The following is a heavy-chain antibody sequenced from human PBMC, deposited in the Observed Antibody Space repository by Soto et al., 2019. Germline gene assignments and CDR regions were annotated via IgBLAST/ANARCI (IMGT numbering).Heavy chain of an antibody. CDR1: GGSISSRNW. CDR2: IYHSGST. V-gene: IGHV4-4*02. Sequence: QVQLQESGPGLVKPSGTLSLTCTVSGGSISSRNWWSWVRQSPGKGLEWVGEIYHSGSTNYNSSLKSRFGMSVDKSKNQFSLNLYSVTVADTAVYYCARRDYDFWSGYLDVWGQGTTVTVSS. J-gene: IGHJ6*02. CDR3: ARRDYDFWSGYLDV. D-gene: IGHD3-3*01.